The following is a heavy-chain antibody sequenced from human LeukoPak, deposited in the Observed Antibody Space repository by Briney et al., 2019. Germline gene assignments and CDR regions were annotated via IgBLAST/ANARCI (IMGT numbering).Heavy chain of an antibody. CDR3: ARDGVTMVRGAGDPNWFDP. CDR2: ISAYNGNT. Sequence: ASVKVSCKASGYTFTSYGISWVRQAPGQGLEWMGWISAYNGNTNYAQKLQGRVTMTTDTSTSTAYMELSRLRSDDTAVYYCARDGVTMVRGAGDPNWFDPWGQGTLVTVSS. CDR1: GYTFTSYG. D-gene: IGHD3-10*01. J-gene: IGHJ5*02. V-gene: IGHV1-18*01.